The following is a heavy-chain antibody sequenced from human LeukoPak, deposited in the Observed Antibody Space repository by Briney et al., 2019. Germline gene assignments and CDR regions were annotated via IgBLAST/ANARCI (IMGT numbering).Heavy chain of an antibody. CDR1: GFAFSSYE. V-gene: IGHV3-48*03. CDR3: ARETNDDSSGHDAFDI. CDR2: ISSSGSTI. J-gene: IGHJ3*02. D-gene: IGHD3-22*01. Sequence: GGSLRLSCAASGFAFSSYEMNWVRQAPGKGLEWVSYISSSGSTIHYADSVKGRFTISRDNAKNSLYLQMNSLRAEDTAVYYCARETNDDSSGHDAFDIWGQGTMVTVSS.